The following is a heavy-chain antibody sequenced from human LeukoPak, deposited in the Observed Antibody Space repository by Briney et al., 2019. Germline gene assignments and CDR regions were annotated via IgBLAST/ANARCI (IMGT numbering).Heavy chain of an antibody. CDR1: GFAFNSYI. CDR3: AKDQVYYYDSSGPNWFDP. V-gene: IGHV3-23*01. D-gene: IGHD3-22*01. Sequence: GGSLRLSCAASGFAFNSYIMSWVRQAPGKGLEWVSAISGSGGSTYYADSVKGRFTISRDNSKNTLYLQMNSLRAEDTAVYYCAKDQVYYYDSSGPNWFDPWGQGTLVTVSS. CDR2: ISGSGGST. J-gene: IGHJ5*02.